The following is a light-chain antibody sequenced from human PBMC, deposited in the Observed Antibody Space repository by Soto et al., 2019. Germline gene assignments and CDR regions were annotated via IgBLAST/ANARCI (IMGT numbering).Light chain of an antibody. V-gene: IGLV2-14*01. CDR2: EVS. Sequence: QSVLTQPPSASGSLGQSVTISCTGTSSDIGTYDYVSWYQQHPGRAPKLMIYEVSDRPSGVSNRFSGSKSGNTASLTISGLQAEDEADYYCNSYTSSNTRVFGTGTKVSV. CDR3: NSYTSSNTRV. CDR1: SSDIGTYDY. J-gene: IGLJ1*01.